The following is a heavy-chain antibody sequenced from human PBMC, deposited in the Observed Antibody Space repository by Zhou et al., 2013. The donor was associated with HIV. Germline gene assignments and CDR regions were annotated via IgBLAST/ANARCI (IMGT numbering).Heavy chain of an antibody. J-gene: IGHJ3*02. Sequence: QVQLVQSGAEVKKPGSSVKVSCKASGGTFSSYAISWVRQAPGQGLEWMGGIIPIFGTANYAQKFQGRVTITTDESTSTAYMELSSLRSEDTAVYYCATRDITFGGVIVPDAFDIWGQGTMVTVSS. D-gene: IGHD3-16*02. CDR3: ATRDITFGGVIVPDAFDI. V-gene: IGHV1-69*05. CDR1: GGTFSSYA. CDR2: IIPIFGTA.